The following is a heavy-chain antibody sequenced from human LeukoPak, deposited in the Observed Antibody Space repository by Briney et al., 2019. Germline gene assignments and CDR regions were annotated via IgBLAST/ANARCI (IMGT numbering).Heavy chain of an antibody. Sequence: GGSLRLSCAASGFTFSGYGMHWVRQAPGKGLEWVAFIRYDGSNKYYADSVKGRFTISRDNSKNTLYLQMNGLRAEDTAVYYCAKETGNQELAFDYWGQGTLVTVSS. CDR2: IRYDGSNK. V-gene: IGHV3-30*02. D-gene: IGHD1-14*01. J-gene: IGHJ4*02. CDR3: AKETGNQELAFDY. CDR1: GFTFSGYG.